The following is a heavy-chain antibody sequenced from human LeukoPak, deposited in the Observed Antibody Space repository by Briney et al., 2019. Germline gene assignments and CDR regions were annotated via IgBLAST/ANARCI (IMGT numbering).Heavy chain of an antibody. CDR2: VYYSGST. CDR1: GGSISSYY. CDR3: ARSEVLWFGGVNSGFDY. J-gene: IGHJ4*02. D-gene: IGHD3-10*01. V-gene: IGHV4-59*01. Sequence: SETLSPTFTVPGGSISSYYWSWIRQPPGKGLEWIGYVYYSGSTNYNPSLKSRVTISVDTSENQFSLKLSSVTAADTAVYYCARSEVLWFGGVNSGFDYWGQGTLVTVSS.